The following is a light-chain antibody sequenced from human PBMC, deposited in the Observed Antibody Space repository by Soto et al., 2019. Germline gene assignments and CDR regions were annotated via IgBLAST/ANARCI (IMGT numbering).Light chain of an antibody. CDR2: DAS. CDR1: QAVGSN. Sequence: TVLTQSPATLSVSPGERATLSCRASQAVGSNLAWYQQRPGQAPRLLIYDASTRATGIPHRFSGGGSGTDFTLTISSLQSDDFAVYYCQHFNKWPHMPAFGGGTKLAIK. CDR3: QHFNKWPHMPA. V-gene: IGKV3-15*01. J-gene: IGKJ4*01.